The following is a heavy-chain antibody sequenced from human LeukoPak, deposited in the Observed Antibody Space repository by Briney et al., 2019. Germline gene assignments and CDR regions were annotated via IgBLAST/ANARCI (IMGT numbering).Heavy chain of an antibody. CDR1: GFTFSSYA. Sequence: GGSLRLSCAASGFTFSSYAMNWVRQAPEKGLEWISILTNNGANTWYADSVKGRFTISRDNSKNKLYLQMNSLRAEDTAIYYCAKGTLGSCIGPRCYPLDSWGQGTLVTVSS. CDR3: AKGTLGSCIGPRCYPLDS. D-gene: IGHD2-15*01. V-gene: IGHV3-23*01. J-gene: IGHJ4*02. CDR2: LTNNGANT.